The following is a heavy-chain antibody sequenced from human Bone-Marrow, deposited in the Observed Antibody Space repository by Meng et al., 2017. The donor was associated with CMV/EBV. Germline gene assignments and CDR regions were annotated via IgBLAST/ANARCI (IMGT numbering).Heavy chain of an antibody. Sequence: GESLKISCAASGFTFSSYWMHWVRLTPGKGLEWVAFIRYDGSNKYYADSVKGRFTISRDNSKNTLYLQMNSLRAEDTAVYYCAKDPGSGNDYYYGMDVWGQGTTVTVSS. J-gene: IGHJ6*02. CDR3: AKDPGSGNDYYYGMDV. D-gene: IGHD3-10*01. V-gene: IGHV3-30*02. CDR2: IRYDGSNK. CDR1: GFTFSSYW.